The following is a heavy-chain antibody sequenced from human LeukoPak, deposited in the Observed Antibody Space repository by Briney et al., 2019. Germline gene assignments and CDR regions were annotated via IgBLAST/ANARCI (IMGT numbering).Heavy chain of an antibody. J-gene: IGHJ4*02. D-gene: IGHD1-26*01. CDR3: AGGRGSYGLWDS. Sequence: GESLRLSYAASGFTFRNYWMHWVRQAPGKGLVWVSRINGDGSTTNYADSVKGRFTISRDNAKNTLFLQMNSLRAEDTAVYYCAGGRGSYGLWDSWGQGTLVTVSS. CDR1: GFTFRNYW. CDR2: INGDGSTT. V-gene: IGHV3-74*01.